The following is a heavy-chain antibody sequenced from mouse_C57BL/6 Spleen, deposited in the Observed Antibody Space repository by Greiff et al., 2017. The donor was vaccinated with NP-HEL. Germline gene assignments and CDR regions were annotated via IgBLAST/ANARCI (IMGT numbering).Heavy chain of an antibody. D-gene: IGHD1-1*01. CDR3: ARYGSRDYFDY. CDR2: IDPSDSET. J-gene: IGHJ2*01. CDR1: GYTFTSYW. V-gene: IGHV1-52*01. Sequence: QVHVKQPGAELVRPGSSVKLSCKASGYTFTSYWMHWVKQRPIQGLEWIGNIDPSDSETHYNQKFKDKATLTVDKSSSTAYMQLSSLTSEDSAVYYCARYGSRDYFDYWGQGTTLTVSS.